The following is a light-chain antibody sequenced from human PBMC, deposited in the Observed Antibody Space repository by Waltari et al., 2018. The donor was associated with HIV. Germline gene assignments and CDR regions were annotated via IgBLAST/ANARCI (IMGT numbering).Light chain of an antibody. Sequence: SYELTQPPSVSVSPRQTASITCSGDKLGDKYACWYQQKPGQSPVLVIYQDGKRPSGIPERFSGSNSGNTATLTISGTQAMDEADYYCQAWDSSTYVFGTGTKVTVL. V-gene: IGLV3-1*01. CDR1: KLGDKY. CDR3: QAWDSSTYV. J-gene: IGLJ1*01. CDR2: QDG.